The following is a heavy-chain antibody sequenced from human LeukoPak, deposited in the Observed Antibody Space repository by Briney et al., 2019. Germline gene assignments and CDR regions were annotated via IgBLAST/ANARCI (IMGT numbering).Heavy chain of an antibody. Sequence: PGGSLRLSCAASGFTFSSYAMSWVRQAPGKGPEWVSAISGSGGSTYYADSVKGRFTISRDNSKNTLYLQMNSLRAEDTAVYYYAKVPNYDFWSGYNYYGMDVWGQGTTATVSS. CDR3: AKVPNYDFWSGYNYYGMDV. V-gene: IGHV3-23*01. J-gene: IGHJ6*02. D-gene: IGHD3-3*01. CDR2: ISGSGGST. CDR1: GFTFSSYA.